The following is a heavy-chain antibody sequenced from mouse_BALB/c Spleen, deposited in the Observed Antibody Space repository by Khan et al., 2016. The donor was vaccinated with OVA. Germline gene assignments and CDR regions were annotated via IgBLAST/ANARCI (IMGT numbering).Heavy chain of an antibody. Sequence: EVQLVESGGGLVQPGGSRTLSCAASGFSFRDYGMAWVRQAPGKGPVWVAFISNLAYSIYYADTVTGRFTISRENAKNTLYLEMSSLRSEDTAMYYCARSAAIDYWGQGTSVTVSS. J-gene: IGHJ4*01. CDR2: ISNLAYSI. CDR3: ARSAAIDY. V-gene: IGHV5-15*02. CDR1: GFSFRDYG.